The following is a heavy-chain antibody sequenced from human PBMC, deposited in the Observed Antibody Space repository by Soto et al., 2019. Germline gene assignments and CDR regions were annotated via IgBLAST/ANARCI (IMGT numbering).Heavy chain of an antibody. Sequence: GGSLRLSCAASGFTFSSYAMNWVRQAPGKGLEWVSGISGSGGSTYYADSVKGRFTISRDNSKNTLYLQMNSLRAEDTAVYYCAKDDDYYYYGMDVWGQGTTVTVSS. CDR3: AKDDDYYYYGMDV. V-gene: IGHV3-23*01. D-gene: IGHD3-3*01. CDR2: ISGSGGST. CDR1: GFTFSSYA. J-gene: IGHJ6*02.